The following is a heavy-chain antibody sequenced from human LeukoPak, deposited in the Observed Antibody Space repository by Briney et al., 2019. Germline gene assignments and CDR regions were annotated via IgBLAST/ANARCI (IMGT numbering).Heavy chain of an antibody. Sequence: GGSLRLSCAASGFTFSSYAVSWVRQAPGKGLEWVSAISGSGGSTYYADSVKGRFTISRDNSKNTLYLQMNSLRAEDTAVYYCAHSSSWYGGDYWGQGTLVTVSS. V-gene: IGHV3-23*01. CDR2: ISGSGGST. J-gene: IGHJ4*02. CDR1: GFTFSSYA. D-gene: IGHD6-13*01. CDR3: AHSSSWYGGDY.